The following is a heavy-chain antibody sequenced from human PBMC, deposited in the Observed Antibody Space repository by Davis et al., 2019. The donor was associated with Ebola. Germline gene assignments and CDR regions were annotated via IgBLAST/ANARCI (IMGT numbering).Heavy chain of an antibody. D-gene: IGHD6-19*01. V-gene: IGHV5-51*01. CDR3: ATLDYSSAWYFDY. CDR2: IYPADSDT. CDR1: GYSFTSYW. Sequence: GESLKISCKGSGYSFTSYWIGWVRQMPGKGLEWMGIIYPADSDTRSSQSFQGQVTISADKSISTAYLQWSSLKASDTAMYYCATLDYSSAWYFDYWGQGTLVTVSS. J-gene: IGHJ4*02.